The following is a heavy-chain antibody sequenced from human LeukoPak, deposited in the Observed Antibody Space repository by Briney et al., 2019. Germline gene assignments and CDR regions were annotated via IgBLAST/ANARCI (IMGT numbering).Heavy chain of an antibody. J-gene: IGHJ6*03. CDR1: GFTFSSYS. CDR2: ISSSSSTI. CDR3: ARAGYCSGGSCSDYYYYMDV. D-gene: IGHD2-15*01. V-gene: IGHV3-48*01. Sequence: GGSLRLSCAASGFTFSSYSMNWVRQAPGKGLEWVSYISSSSSTIYYADSVKGRFTISRDNAKNSLYLQMNSLRAEDTAVYYCARAGYCSGGSCSDYYYYMDVWGKGTTVTLSS.